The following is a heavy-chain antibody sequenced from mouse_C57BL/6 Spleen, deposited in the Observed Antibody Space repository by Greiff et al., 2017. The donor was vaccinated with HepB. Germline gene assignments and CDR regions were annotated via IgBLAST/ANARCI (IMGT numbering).Heavy chain of an antibody. CDR2: ISSGSSTI. CDR1: GFTFSDYG. D-gene: IGHD2-4*01. Sequence: EVKLQESGGGLVKPGGSLKLSCAASGFTFSDYGMHWVRQAPEKGLEWVAYISSGSSTIYYADTVKGRFTISRDNAKNTLFLQMTSLRSEDTAMYYCARRRDYYDYDGSFDVWGTGTTVTVSS. V-gene: IGHV5-17*01. CDR3: ARRRDYYDYDGSFDV. J-gene: IGHJ1*03.